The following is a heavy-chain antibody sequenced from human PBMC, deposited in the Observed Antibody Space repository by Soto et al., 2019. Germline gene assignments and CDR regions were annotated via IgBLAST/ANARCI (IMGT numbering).Heavy chain of an antibody. Sequence: ASVKVSCKASGYTFTGYYMHWVRQAPGQGLEWMGWINPNSGGTNYAQKFQGWVTMTRDTSISTAYMELSSLRSEDTAVYYCARITGDYYDSSGYYYWFDPWGQGTLVTVSS. CDR3: ARITGDYYDSSGYYYWFDP. CDR2: INPNSGGT. D-gene: IGHD3-22*01. CDR1: GYTFTGYY. V-gene: IGHV1-2*04. J-gene: IGHJ5*02.